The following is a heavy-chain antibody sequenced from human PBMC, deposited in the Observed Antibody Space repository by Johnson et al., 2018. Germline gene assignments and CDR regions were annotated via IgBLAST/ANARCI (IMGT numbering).Heavy chain of an antibody. D-gene: IGHD2-15*01. CDR1: GFTSSNYW. Sequence: VQLQESGGGLVQPGGSLRLSCVAYGFTSSNYWMTWVRQAPGKGLEWVANMRPDGGARYYVDSVKGRFTISRDNAKNSLYLQMNSLRADDTAVYYCACRIFGSGGSCYYAAAFDIWAPGTMVTVSS. CDR2: MRPDGGAR. V-gene: IGHV3-7*03. J-gene: IGHJ3*02. CDR3: ACRIFGSGGSCYYAAAFDI.